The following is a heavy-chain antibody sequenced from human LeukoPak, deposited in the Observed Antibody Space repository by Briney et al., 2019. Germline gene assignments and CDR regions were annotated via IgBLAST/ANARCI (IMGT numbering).Heavy chain of an antibody. D-gene: IGHD2-8*01. Sequence: GGSLRLSCAASGFTSSSYSMNWVRQAPGKGLEWVSSISSSSSYIYYADSVKGRFTISRDNAKNSLYLQMNSLRAEDTAVYYCAREDYCTNGVCYYGDYYYYGMDVWGQGTTVTVSS. J-gene: IGHJ6*02. CDR3: AREDYCTNGVCYYGDYYYYGMDV. CDR1: GFTSSSYS. CDR2: ISSSSSYI. V-gene: IGHV3-21*01.